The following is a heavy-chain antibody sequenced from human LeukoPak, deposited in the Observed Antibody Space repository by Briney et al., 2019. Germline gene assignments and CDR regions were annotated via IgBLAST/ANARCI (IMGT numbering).Heavy chain of an antibody. CDR2: IRSKTDGGTT. V-gene: IGHV3-15*01. CDR3: TTDGLRYFDWLPHPFDY. CDR1: GFTFSNPW. D-gene: IGHD3-9*01. J-gene: IGHJ4*02. Sequence: GGSLRLSCAASGFTFSNPWMSWVRQAPGKGLEWVGRIRSKTDGGTTDYAAPVKGRFTISRDDSKSTLYLQMNSLKTEDTAVYYCTTDGLRYFDWLPHPFDYWGQGTLVTVSS.